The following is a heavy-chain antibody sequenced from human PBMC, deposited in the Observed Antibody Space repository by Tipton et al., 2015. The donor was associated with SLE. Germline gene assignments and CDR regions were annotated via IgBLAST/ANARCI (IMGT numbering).Heavy chain of an antibody. J-gene: IGHJ3*02. V-gene: IGHV4-59*11. CDR1: GGSISSHY. CDR2: IYYSGST. Sequence: GLVKPSETLSLTCTVSGGSISSHYWSWIRQPPGKGLEWIGYIYYSGSTNYNPSLKSRVTISVDTSKNQFSLQLSSVSAADTAVYYCARGLGPDAFDIWGQGTMVTVSS. CDR3: ARGLGPDAFDI. D-gene: IGHD5-12*01.